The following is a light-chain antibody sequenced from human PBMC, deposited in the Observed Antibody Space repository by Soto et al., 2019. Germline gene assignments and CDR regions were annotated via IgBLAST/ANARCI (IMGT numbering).Light chain of an antibody. V-gene: IGLV2-14*01. CDR3: CSHTTSKSYV. J-gene: IGLJ1*01. CDR1: SSDVGAFDY. CDR2: DVN. Sequence: QSALTQPASVSGSPGQSITISCTGTSSDVGAFDYVSWYQQHPGKVPKLLIYDVNSRPSGVSNRFSGSKSANTASLTISGLQAEDDADYLCCSHTTSKSYVFGTGTKVTVL.